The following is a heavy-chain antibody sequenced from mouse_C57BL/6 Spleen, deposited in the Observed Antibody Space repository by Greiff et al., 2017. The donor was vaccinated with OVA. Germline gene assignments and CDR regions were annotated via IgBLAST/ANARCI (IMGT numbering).Heavy chain of an antibody. V-gene: IGHV1-69*01. CDR2: IDPSDSYT. Sequence: QVQLQQPGAELVMPGASVKLSCKASGYTFTSYWMHWVKQRPGQGLEWIGEIDPSDSYTNYTQKFKGKSTLTVDKSSSTAYMQHSSLTSEDAAVYYCARSGDGYSLCAYWGQGTLVTVSA. CDR1: GYTFTSYW. J-gene: IGHJ3*01. D-gene: IGHD2-3*01. CDR3: ARSGDGYSLCAY.